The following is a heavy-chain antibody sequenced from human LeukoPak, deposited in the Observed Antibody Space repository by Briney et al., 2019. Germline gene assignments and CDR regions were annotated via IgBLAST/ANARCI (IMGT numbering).Heavy chain of an antibody. Sequence: ASVKVSCKASGYTFTGYYMHWVRQAPGQGLEWMGWINPNSGGTNYAQKFQGRVTMTRDTSISTAYMELSRLTSDDTAIYYCARVVLQQLARSGFDPWGQGTLVTVSS. CDR1: GYTFTGYY. CDR2: INPNSGGT. V-gene: IGHV1-2*02. D-gene: IGHD6-13*01. CDR3: ARVVLQQLARSGFDP. J-gene: IGHJ5*02.